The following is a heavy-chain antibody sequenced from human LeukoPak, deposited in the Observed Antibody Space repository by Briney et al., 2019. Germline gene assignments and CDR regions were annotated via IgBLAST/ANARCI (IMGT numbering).Heavy chain of an antibody. CDR1: GYSFTDYY. Sequence: ASVKVSCKTSGYSFTDYYMHWARQAPGQGLEWMGWINPNSGGTNYAQKFQGRVTMTRDTSISTAYMELSRLRSDDTAVYYCASDGSGSPYPDYWGQGTLVTVSS. D-gene: IGHD3-10*01. CDR3: ASDGSGSPYPDY. J-gene: IGHJ4*02. CDR2: INPNSGGT. V-gene: IGHV1-2*02.